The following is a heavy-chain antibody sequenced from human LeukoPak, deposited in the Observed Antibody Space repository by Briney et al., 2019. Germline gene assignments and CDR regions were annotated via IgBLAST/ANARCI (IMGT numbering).Heavy chain of an antibody. CDR1: GFTFSIYA. D-gene: IGHD5-12*01. CDR2: ISDSGDIP. Sequence: GGSLRLSCEASGFTFSIYAMRWVRQAPGKGLEWVSGISDSGDIPYYVDSVRGRFTISRDNSKNTLYLQMNSLRADDTAVYYCAKDRAGYSGGRGFDYWSQGTLVTVSS. V-gene: IGHV3-23*01. CDR3: AKDRAGYSGGRGFDY. J-gene: IGHJ4*02.